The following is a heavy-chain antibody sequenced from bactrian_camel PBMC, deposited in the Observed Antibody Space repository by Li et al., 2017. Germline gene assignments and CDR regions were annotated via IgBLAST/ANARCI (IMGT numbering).Heavy chain of an antibody. Sequence: VQLVESGGGSVLAGESLRLSCNASTSSFTGSGYCMGWFHQPEDIRAGVAAIGSDSTTTYADSVKGRFTISQDNAKNTLYLQMDRLKPEDSGIYYCAVRLGKSPGDCTLRPMYNYWGRGTQVTVS. CDR3: AVRLGKSPGDCTLRPMYNY. CDR2: IGSDSTT. V-gene: IGHV3S44*01. J-gene: IGHJ4*01. CDR1: TSSFTGSGYC. D-gene: IGHD7*01.